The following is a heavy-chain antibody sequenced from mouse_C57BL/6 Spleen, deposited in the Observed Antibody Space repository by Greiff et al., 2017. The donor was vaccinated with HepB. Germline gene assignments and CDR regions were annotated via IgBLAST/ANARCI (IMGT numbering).Heavy chain of an antibody. V-gene: IGHV1-61*01. J-gene: IGHJ3*01. CDR2: SYPSDSET. CDR3: ARSWDYDRFAY. CDR1: GYTFTSHW. Sequence: QVQLQQPGAELVRPGSSVKLSCKASGYTFTSHWLDWVKQRPGQGLEWIGNSYPSDSETHYNQKFKDKATLTVDKSSSTAYMQLSSLTSEDSAVYYCARSWDYDRFAYWGQGTLVTVSA. D-gene: IGHD2-4*01.